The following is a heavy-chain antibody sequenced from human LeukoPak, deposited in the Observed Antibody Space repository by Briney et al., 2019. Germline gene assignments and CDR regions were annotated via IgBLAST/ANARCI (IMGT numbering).Heavy chain of an antibody. Sequence: SETLSLTCAVYGGSFSGYYWTWIRQPPGKGLEWIGEMNHSGSANYNPSLKSRVTISVDTSKNQCSLRLSSVTAADTAVYYCARDESNHFDYWGQGTLVTVSS. V-gene: IGHV4-34*01. CDR3: ARDESNHFDY. CDR1: GGSFSGYY. CDR2: MNHSGSA. J-gene: IGHJ4*02. D-gene: IGHD4-11*01.